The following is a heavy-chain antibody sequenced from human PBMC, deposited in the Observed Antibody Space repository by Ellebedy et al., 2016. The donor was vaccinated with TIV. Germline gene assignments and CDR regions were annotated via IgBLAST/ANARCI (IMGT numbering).Heavy chain of an antibody. CDR1: GGSISSYH. D-gene: IGHD2-2*01. CDR2: IYYSGST. V-gene: IGHV4-59*01. Sequence: MPSETLSLTCTVSGGSISSYHWSWIRQPPGKGLEWIGYIYYSGSTNYNPSLKSRVTISVDTSKNDFSLKLRSVTAADTAVYFCARDRLPAAMPATHAFDIWGQGTMVTVSS. CDR3: ARDRLPAAMPATHAFDI. J-gene: IGHJ3*02.